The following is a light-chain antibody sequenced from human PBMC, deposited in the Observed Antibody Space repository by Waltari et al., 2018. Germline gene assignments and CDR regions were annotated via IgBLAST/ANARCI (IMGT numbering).Light chain of an antibody. CDR2: DFR. J-gene: IGLJ3*02. CDR3: SSYTSSSTVV. Sequence: QSALPQPASVSGSPGKSITISCTGHSSDAGGYNYVSWYQQHPGKAPKLMIYDFRKRPSGVSNRFSGSKSVNTASLTISGLQAEDEADYYCSSYTSSSTVVFGGGTKLTVL. CDR1: SSDAGGYNY. V-gene: IGLV2-14*01.